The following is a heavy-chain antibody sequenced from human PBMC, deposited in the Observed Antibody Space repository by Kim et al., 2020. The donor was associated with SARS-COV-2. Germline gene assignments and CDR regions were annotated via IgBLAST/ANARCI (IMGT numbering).Heavy chain of an antibody. D-gene: IGHD3-22*01. V-gene: IGHV3-30*18. CDR3: AKANQDYYDSSGLFDY. CDR2: ISYDGSNK. Sequence: GGSLRLSCAASGFTFSSYGMHWVRQAPGKGLEWVAVISYDGSNKYYADSVKGRFTISRDNSKNTLYLQMNSLRAEDTAVYYCAKANQDYYDSSGLFDYWG. CDR1: GFTFSSYG. J-gene: IGHJ4*01.